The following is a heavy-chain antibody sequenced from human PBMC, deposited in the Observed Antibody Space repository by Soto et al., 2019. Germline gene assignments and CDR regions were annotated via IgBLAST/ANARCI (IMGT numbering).Heavy chain of an antibody. CDR2: IIPIFGTA. D-gene: IGHD2-8*01. CDR1: GGTFSSYA. Sequence: ASVKVSCKASGGTFSSYAISWVRQAPGQGLEWMGGIIPIFGTANYAQKFQGRVTITADESTSTAYMELSSLRSEDTAVYYCARERVLMVYAADHYYYYGMDVWGQGTTVTVSS. CDR3: ARERVLMVYAADHYYYYGMDV. V-gene: IGHV1-69*13. J-gene: IGHJ6*02.